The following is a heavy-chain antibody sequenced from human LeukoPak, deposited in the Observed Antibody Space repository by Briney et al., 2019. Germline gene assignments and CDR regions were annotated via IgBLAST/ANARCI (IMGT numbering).Heavy chain of an antibody. D-gene: IGHD4-17*01. V-gene: IGHV1-69*01. CDR3: AGAVMTTVTTLNWFDP. J-gene: IGHJ5*02. CDR2: IIPIFGTA. CDR1: GGTFSSYA. Sequence: GSSVKVSCKASGGTFSSYAISWVRQAPGQGLEWMGGIIPIFGTANYAQKFQGRVTITADESTSTAYMELSSLRSEDTAVYYCAGAVMTTVTTLNWFDPWGQGTLVTVSS.